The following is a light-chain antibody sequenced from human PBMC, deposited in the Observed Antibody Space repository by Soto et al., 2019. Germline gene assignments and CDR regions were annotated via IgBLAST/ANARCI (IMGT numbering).Light chain of an antibody. CDR2: DAS. CDR3: QQYNSYSPGYT. V-gene: IGKV1-5*01. CDR1: QSISSW. J-gene: IGKJ2*01. Sequence: DIQMTQSPSTLSASVGDRVTITCRASQSISSWLAWYQQKPGKAPKLLIYDASSLESGVPSRFSGSGSGPEFTLTISSLQPDDFATYYCQQYNSYSPGYTFGQGTKLEIK.